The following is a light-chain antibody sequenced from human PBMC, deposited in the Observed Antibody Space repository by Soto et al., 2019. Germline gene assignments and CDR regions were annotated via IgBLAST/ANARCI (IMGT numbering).Light chain of an antibody. V-gene: IGLV2-23*01. CDR2: EGT. CDR1: SSDVGSYNL. Sequence: QSVLTQPASVSESPGQSITISCTGTSSDVGSYNLVSWYQQHPGKAPKLMIYEGTKRPAGVSNRFSGSKSGNTASLTISGLQAEDEADYYCCSYPSSSTYVVFGGGTQLTVL. CDR3: CSYPSSSTYVV. J-gene: IGLJ2*01.